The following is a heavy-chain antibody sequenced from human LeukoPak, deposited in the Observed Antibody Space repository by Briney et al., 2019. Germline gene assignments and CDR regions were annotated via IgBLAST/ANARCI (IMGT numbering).Heavy chain of an antibody. D-gene: IGHD1-26*01. CDR3: ARSIVGATDYFDY. CDR2: IIPIFGTA. CDR1: GGTFSSYA. V-gene: IGHV1-69*13. Sequence: SVKVSCKASGGTFSSYAISWVRQAPGQGLEWMGGIIPIFGTANYAQKFQGRVTITADESTSTAYMELSSLRSEDTAVYYCARSIVGATDYFDYWGQGTLVTVSS. J-gene: IGHJ4*02.